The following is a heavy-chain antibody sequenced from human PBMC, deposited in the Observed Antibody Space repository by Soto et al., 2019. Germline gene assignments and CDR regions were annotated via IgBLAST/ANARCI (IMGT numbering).Heavy chain of an antibody. CDR2: VSGYNGDT. V-gene: IGHV1-18*01. Sequence: ASVKVSCKASGYTFSRYGISWVRQAPGQGLEWMGWVSGYNGDTKYAQKIKGRVTMTIDTSTYKDYKKMMSLTSDVTSIYYCAKNGQPPYYYYGMDVWGQGTTVTVSS. J-gene: IGHJ6*02. D-gene: IGHD2-8*01. CDR3: AKNGQPPYYYYGMDV. CDR1: GYTFSRYG.